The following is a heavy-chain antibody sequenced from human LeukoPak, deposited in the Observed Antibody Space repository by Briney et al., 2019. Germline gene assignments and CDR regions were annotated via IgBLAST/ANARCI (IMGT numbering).Heavy chain of an antibody. CDR1: GYTFPSYD. J-gene: IGHJ4*02. D-gene: IGHD6-19*01. CDR3: ARVGLAVAGPYFDY. CDR2: MNPNSGNT. V-gene: IGHV1-8*01. Sequence: ASVKVSCKASGYTFPSYDINWVRQATGQGLEWMGWMNPNSGNTGYAQKFQGRVTMTRNTSISTAYMELSSLRSEDTAVYYCARVGLAVAGPYFDYWGQGTLVTVSS.